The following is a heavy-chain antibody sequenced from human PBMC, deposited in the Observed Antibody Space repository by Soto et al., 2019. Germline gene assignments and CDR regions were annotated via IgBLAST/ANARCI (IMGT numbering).Heavy chain of an antibody. D-gene: IGHD6-19*01. CDR1: GFTFASHA. J-gene: IGHJ1*01. CDR2: ISANGGRA. V-gene: IGHV3-23*01. Sequence: GGSLRLSCAASGFTFASHAMSWVRQAPGKGLEWVSGISANGGRANYADSVKGRFSVSRDNSKNTMFLQMDSLTAEDTAIYYCASWVIALGGTGYFRHWGQGTLVTVSS. CDR3: ASWVIALGGTGYFRH.